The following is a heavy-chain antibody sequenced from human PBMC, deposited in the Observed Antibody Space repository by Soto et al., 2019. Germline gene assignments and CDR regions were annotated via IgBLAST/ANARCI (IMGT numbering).Heavy chain of an antibody. CDR1: GFSFTTTRMG. J-gene: IGHJ4*02. CDR3: PHIDSTGTTTYFDS. Sequence: QITLKKAGPTLVKPSETLTLTCTFSGFSFTTTRMGVGWTRQPPGKALEWLAIIYGDGESRYNPLLRRRITLTEDASKTQVVLTMTNMDPKDPATYYCPHIDSTGTTTYFDSRGQEIPVTVAS. CDR2: IYGDGES. V-gene: IGHV2-5*02. D-gene: IGHD1-1*01.